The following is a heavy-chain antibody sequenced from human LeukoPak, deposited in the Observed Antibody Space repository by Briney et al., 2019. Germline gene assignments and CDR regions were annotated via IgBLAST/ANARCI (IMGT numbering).Heavy chain of an antibody. V-gene: IGHV3-64D*06. CDR1: GFTFSSYA. D-gene: IGHD1-1*01. Sequence: GGSLRLTCSASGFTFSSYAMHWVRQAPGKGLEYVSAISSNGGSTYYADSVKGRFTISRDNSKNTLYLQMSSLRAEDTAVYYCVKDATGTRFDPWGQGTLVTVSS. CDR2: ISSNGGST. J-gene: IGHJ5*02. CDR3: VKDATGTRFDP.